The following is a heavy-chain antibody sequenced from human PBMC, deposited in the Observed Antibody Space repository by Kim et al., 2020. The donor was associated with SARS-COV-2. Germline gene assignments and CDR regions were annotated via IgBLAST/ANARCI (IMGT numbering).Heavy chain of an antibody. Sequence: SETLSLTCTVSGGSISSYYWSWIRQPPGKGLEWIGYIYYSGSTNYNPSLESRVTISVDTSKNQFSLKLSSVTAADTAVYYCARGNYYYYYYGMDVWGQGT. CDR3: ARGNYYYYYYGMDV. J-gene: IGHJ6*02. V-gene: IGHV4-59*13. CDR2: IYYSGST. CDR1: GGSISSYY. D-gene: IGHD4-4*01.